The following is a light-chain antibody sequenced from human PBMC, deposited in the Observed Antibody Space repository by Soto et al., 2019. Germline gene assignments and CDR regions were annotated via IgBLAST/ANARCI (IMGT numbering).Light chain of an antibody. CDR2: EVS. V-gene: IGLV2-23*02. CDR3: CSYAGSRTWV. J-gene: IGLJ3*02. CDR1: SSDVGIYNL. Sequence: QSVPIQPASVSGSPGQSITISCTGTSSDVGIYNLVSWYQHYPGRAPKLLLYEVSKWPSGISHRFSGSKSGNTASLTISGLQAEDEADYYCCSYAGSRTWVFGGGTKVTVL.